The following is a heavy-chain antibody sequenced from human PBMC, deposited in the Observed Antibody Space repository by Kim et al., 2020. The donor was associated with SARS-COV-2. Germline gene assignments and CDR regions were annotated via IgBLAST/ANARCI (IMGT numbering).Heavy chain of an antibody. CDR3: ARVRVVVPAARNWFDP. D-gene: IGHD2-2*01. J-gene: IGHJ5*02. V-gene: IGHV4-31*02. Sequence: PSLKIRVTISVDTSKNQCSLKLSSVTAADTAVYYCARVRVVVPAARNWFDPWGQGTLVTVSS.